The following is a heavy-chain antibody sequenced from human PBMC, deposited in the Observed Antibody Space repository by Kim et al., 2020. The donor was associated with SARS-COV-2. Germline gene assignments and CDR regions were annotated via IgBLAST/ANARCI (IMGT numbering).Heavy chain of an antibody. J-gene: IGHJ4*02. CDR1: GGSFSGYY. Sequence: SETLSLTCAVYGGSFSGYYWSWIRQPPGKGLEWIGEINHSGSTNYNPSLKSRVTISVDTSKNQFSLKLSSVTAADTAVYYCARDLNWNYVGRSHFDYWGQGTLVTVSS. V-gene: IGHV4-34*01. CDR3: ARDLNWNYVGRSHFDY. CDR2: INHSGST. D-gene: IGHD1-7*01.